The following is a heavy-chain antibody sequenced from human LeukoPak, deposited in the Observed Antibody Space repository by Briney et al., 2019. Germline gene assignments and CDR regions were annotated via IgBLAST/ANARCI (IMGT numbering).Heavy chain of an antibody. D-gene: IGHD6-13*01. CDR3: ARHFDGTGFDS. Sequence: GESLKISCKSSGYTFTSYWIGWVRQMPGKGLEWMGIIYPGDSDTRYSPSFQGQVTISADKSISTAYLQWSGLKASDTAMYYCARHFDGTGFDSWGQGTLVTVSS. V-gene: IGHV5-51*01. J-gene: IGHJ4*02. CDR2: IYPGDSDT. CDR1: GYTFTSYW.